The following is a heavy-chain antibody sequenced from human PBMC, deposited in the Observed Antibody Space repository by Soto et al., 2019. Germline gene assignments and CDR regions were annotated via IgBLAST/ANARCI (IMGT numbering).Heavy chain of an antibody. CDR3: AKDRPRGWGHYDSSGYYSYFDY. D-gene: IGHD3-22*01. J-gene: IGHJ4*02. Sequence: GGSLRLSCAASGFTFSSYGMHWVRQAPGKGLEWVAVISYDGSNKYYADSVKGRLTISRDNSKNTLYLQMNSLRAEDTAVYYCAKDRPRGWGHYDSSGYYSYFDYWGQGTLVTVSS. CDR2: ISYDGSNK. V-gene: IGHV3-30*18. CDR1: GFTFSSYG.